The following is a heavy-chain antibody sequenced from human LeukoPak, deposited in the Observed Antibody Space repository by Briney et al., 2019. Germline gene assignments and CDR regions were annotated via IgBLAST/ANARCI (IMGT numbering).Heavy chain of an antibody. Sequence: VASVKVSCKASGYIFTGYYMHWVRQAPGQGLEWMGWINPNSGDTNYAQKFQGRVTMTTDTSTSTAYMELRSLRSDDTAVYYCARGLQENLAWLQAFSAFDIWGQGTMVTVSS. J-gene: IGHJ3*02. CDR3: ARGLQENLAWLQAFSAFDI. CDR1: GYIFTGYY. V-gene: IGHV1-2*02. CDR2: INPNSGDT. D-gene: IGHD6-19*01.